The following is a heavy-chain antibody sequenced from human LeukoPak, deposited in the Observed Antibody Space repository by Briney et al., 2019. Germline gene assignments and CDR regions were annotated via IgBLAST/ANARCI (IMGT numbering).Heavy chain of an antibody. D-gene: IGHD5-18*01. CDR2: IYHSGST. CDR3: ARDHSGYSYAYGY. Sequence: SETLSLTCAVYGGSFSGYYWSWIRQPPGKGLEWIGEIYHSGSTNYNPSLKSRVTISVDTSKNQFSLKLSSVNAADTAVYYCARDHSGYSYAYGYWGQGTLVTVSS. J-gene: IGHJ4*02. V-gene: IGHV4-34*01. CDR1: GGSFSGYY.